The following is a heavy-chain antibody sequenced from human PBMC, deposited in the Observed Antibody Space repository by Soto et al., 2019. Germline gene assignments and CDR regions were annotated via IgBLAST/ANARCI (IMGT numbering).Heavy chain of an antibody. CDR3: ARALTRYCSSTSCYNWFDP. CDR2: IIPIFGTA. CDR1: GGTFSSYA. V-gene: IGHV1-69*13. D-gene: IGHD2-2*01. Sequence: GASVKVSCKASGGTFSSYAISWVRQAPGQGLEWMGGIIPIFGTANYAQKFQGRVTITADESTSTAYMELSSLRSGDTAVYYCARALTRYCSSTSCYNWFDPWGQGTLVTVSS. J-gene: IGHJ5*02.